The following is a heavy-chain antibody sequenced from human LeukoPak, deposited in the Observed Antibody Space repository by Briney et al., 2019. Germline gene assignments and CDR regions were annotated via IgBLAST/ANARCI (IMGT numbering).Heavy chain of an antibody. CDR2: ISGSGGST. Sequence: PGGSLRLPCAASGFTFSSYGMSWVRQAPGKGLEWVSAISGSGGSTYYADSVKGRFTISRDNSKNTLYLQMNSLRAKDTAVYYCAKGGYDYVWGSYRLLDYWGQGTLVTVSS. CDR3: AKGGYDYVWGSYRLLDY. V-gene: IGHV3-23*01. J-gene: IGHJ4*02. CDR1: GFTFSSYG. D-gene: IGHD3-16*02.